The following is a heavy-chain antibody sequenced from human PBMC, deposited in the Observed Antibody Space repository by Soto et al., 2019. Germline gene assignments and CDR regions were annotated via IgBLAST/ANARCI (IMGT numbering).Heavy chain of an antibody. CDR2: IRSKANSYAT. Sequence: GGSLRLSCAASGFTFSGSAMHWVRQASGKGLEWVGRIRSKANSYATAYAASVKGRFTISRDDSKNTAYLQMNSLKTEDTAVYYCTSDSSGWYDAFDIWGQGTMVTVSS. CDR1: GFTFSGSA. CDR3: TSDSSGWYDAFDI. V-gene: IGHV3-73*01. J-gene: IGHJ3*02. D-gene: IGHD6-19*01.